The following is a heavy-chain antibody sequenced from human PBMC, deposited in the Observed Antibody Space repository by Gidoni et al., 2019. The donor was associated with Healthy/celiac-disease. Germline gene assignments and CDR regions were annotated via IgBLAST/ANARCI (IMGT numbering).Heavy chain of an antibody. CDR2: INPNSGGT. Sequence: QVQLVQSGAAVKKPGASVKVSCKASGYTFTGYYMHWGRQAPGQGLEWMGWINPNSGGTNYAQKFQGRVTMTRDTSISTAYMELSRLRSDDTAVYYCARAQPDIVVVPAAAYYYGMDVWGQGTTVTVSS. CDR1: GYTFTGYY. CDR3: ARAQPDIVVVPAAAYYYGMDV. J-gene: IGHJ6*02. D-gene: IGHD2-2*01. V-gene: IGHV1-2*02.